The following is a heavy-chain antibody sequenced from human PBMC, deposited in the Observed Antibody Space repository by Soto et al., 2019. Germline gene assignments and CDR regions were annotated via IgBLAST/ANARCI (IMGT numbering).Heavy chain of an antibody. CDR1: GGSISSYY. D-gene: IGHD5-12*01. J-gene: IGHJ3*02. V-gene: IGHV4-59*01. Sequence: QVQLQESGPGLVKPSETLSLTCTVSGGSISSYYWSWIRQPPGKGLEWIGYIYYSGSTNYNPSLKSRVTISVDTSKNQFSLKLSSLTAADTAVYYCARARGGLLYALDIWGQGTMVTVSS. CDR2: IYYSGST. CDR3: ARARGGLLYALDI.